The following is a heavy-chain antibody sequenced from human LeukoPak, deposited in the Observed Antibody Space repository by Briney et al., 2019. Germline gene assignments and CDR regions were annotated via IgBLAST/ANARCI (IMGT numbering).Heavy chain of an antibody. V-gene: IGHV1-2*04. D-gene: IGHD6-13*01. CDR1: GYTFTANY. CDR3: ARGFGSSWFDY. J-gene: IGHJ4*02. CDR2: INPNGGGT. Sequence: ASVTVSCKASGYTFTANYIHWVRQAPGQGLEWMGWINPNGGGTSYAQKFQGWVTMTRDTSISTLYMELSRLKSDDTAVYYCARGFGSSWFDYWGQGTLVTVSS.